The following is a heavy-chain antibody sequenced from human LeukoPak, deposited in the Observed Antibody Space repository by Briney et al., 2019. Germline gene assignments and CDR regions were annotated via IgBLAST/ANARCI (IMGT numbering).Heavy chain of an antibody. CDR1: GGSISSGGYY. Sequence: SETLSLTCTVSGGSISSGGYYWSWIRQHPGKGLEWIGYIYYSGSTYYNPSLKSRVTISVDTSKNQFSLKLSSVTAADTAVYYCARREIVGATTAFDIWGQGTMVTVSS. CDR3: ARREIVGATTAFDI. V-gene: IGHV4-31*03. D-gene: IGHD1-26*01. J-gene: IGHJ3*02. CDR2: IYYSGST.